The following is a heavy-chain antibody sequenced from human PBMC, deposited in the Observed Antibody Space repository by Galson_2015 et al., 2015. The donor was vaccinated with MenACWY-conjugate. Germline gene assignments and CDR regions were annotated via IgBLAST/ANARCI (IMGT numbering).Heavy chain of an antibody. J-gene: IGHJ6*02. D-gene: IGHD2-15*01. CDR2: INHSGGT. CDR1: GGSFSGYY. Sequence: LTCAVYGGSFSGYYWSWIRQPPGKGLEWIGEINHSGGTNYNPPLKSRVTISVDTSKNQFSLMLTSVTAADTAVYYCARGASGGPYGMDVWGQGTTVTVSS. CDR3: ARGASGGPYGMDV. V-gene: IGHV4-34*01.